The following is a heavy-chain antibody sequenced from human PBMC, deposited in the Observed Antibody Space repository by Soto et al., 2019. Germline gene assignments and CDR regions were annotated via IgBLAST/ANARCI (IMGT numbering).Heavy chain of an antibody. Sequence: SETLSLTCTVSGGSISSSSYYWGWIRQPPGKGLEWIGSIYYSGSTYYNPSLKSRVTISVDTSKNQFSLKLSSVTAADTAVYYCARHPRTMVRGVISSIDPRGQGTLVTVSS. CDR3: ARHPRTMVRGVISSIDP. J-gene: IGHJ5*02. V-gene: IGHV4-39*01. CDR2: IYYSGST. CDR1: GGSISSSSYY. D-gene: IGHD3-10*01.